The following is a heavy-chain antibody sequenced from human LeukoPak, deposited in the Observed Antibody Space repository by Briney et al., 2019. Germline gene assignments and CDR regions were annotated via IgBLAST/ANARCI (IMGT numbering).Heavy chain of an antibody. CDR3: ARDFGGLRWNYYFDY. Sequence: GGSLRLSCVASGFIFSDYAMHWVRQAPGKGLEWKAIISHDATNEYHADSVKGRFTISRDNSKNTLYLQMNSLIPEDTAVYLCARDFGGLRWNYYFDYWGQGTLVTVSS. D-gene: IGHD4-23*01. J-gene: IGHJ4*02. CDR1: GFIFSDYA. V-gene: IGHV3-30*04. CDR2: ISHDATNE.